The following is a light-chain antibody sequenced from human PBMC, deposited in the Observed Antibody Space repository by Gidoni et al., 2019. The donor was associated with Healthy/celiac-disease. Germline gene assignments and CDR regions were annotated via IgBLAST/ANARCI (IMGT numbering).Light chain of an antibody. CDR2: DVS. CDR3: SSYTSSSTLGV. CDR1: SSDVGGYNY. V-gene: IGLV2-14*01. J-gene: IGLJ2*01. Sequence: QSALTPPASVSGSPGQSITISCTGTSSDVGGYNYVAWYHQHPGKAPKLMIYDVSNRPSGVSNRFSGSKSGNTASLTISGLQAEDEADYYCSSYTSSSTLGVFGGGTKLTVL.